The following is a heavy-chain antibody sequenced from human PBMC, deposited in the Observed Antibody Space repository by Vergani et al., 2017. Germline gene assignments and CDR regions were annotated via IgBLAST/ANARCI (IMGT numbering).Heavy chain of an antibody. J-gene: IGHJ4*02. CDR1: GDSVSSNSAA. Sequence: QVQLQQSGPGLVKPSQTLSLTCAISGDSVSSNSAAWNWIRQSPSRGLEWLGRTYYRSKWYNDYAVSVKSRITINPDTSKNQFSLKLSSVTAADTAVYYCARDVYCSGGSLRRGDCSAPAKYYFDYWGQGTLVTVSS. CDR3: ARDVYCSGGSLRRGDCSAPAKYYFDY. D-gene: IGHD2-15*01. CDR2: TYYRSKWYN. V-gene: IGHV6-1*01.